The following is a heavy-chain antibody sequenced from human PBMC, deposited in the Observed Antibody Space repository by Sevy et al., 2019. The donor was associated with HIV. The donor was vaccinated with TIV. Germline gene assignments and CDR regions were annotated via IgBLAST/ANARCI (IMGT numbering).Heavy chain of an antibody. Sequence: SETLSLTCTVSGGSITSLYWNWIRQPPGKGREWIANIYYNGHLNYNPSLKSRVTLSLDTSKNQFSLRLSSVTAADTAMYYCAGENAWGRGYSWGQGTLVTVSS. CDR2: IYYNGHL. J-gene: IGHJ4*02. V-gene: IGHV4-59*08. D-gene: IGHD1-26*01. CDR1: GGSITSLY. CDR3: AGENAWGRGYS.